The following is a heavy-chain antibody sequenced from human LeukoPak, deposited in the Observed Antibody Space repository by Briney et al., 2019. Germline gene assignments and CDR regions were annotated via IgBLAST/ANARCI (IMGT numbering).Heavy chain of an antibody. J-gene: IGHJ5*01. D-gene: IGHD3-16*01. CDR2: ISGSGNGFSI. Sequence: GGSLRLSCSASGFVFSIYTMYWVRQTPGKGPEYVSTISGSGNGFSIYYADSVKGRFTISRDDSKSILYLQMNGLRSEDTAVYYCVKDFGRVRGTPDSWGRGTLVTVSS. CDR1: GFVFSIYT. V-gene: IGHV3-64D*06. CDR3: VKDFGRVRGTPDS.